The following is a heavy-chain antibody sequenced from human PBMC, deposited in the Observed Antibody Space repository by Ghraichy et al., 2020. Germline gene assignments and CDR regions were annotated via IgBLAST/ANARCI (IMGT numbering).Heavy chain of an antibody. J-gene: IGHJ4*02. Sequence: LSLTCAASGFTFSSYAMHWVRQAPGKGLEWVAVISYDGSNKYYADSVKGRFTISRDNSKNTLYLQMNSLRAEDTAVYYCARDLPLGGEFDYWGQGTLVTVSS. CDR2: ISYDGSNK. CDR3: ARDLPLGGEFDY. D-gene: IGHD1-1*01. V-gene: IGHV3-30*04. CDR1: GFTFSSYA.